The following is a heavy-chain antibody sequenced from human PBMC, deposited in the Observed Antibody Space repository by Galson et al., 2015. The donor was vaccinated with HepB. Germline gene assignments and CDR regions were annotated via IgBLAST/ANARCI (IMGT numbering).Heavy chain of an antibody. D-gene: IGHD2-21*01. J-gene: IGHJ5*02. CDR2: IYWNDDK. V-gene: IGHV2-5*01. CDR3: AHRLIPNWFDP. CDR1: GFSLSTSGVG. Sequence: PALVKPTQTLTLTCTFSGFSLSTSGVGVGWIRQPPGKALEWLALIYWNDDKRYSPSLKSRLTITKDTSKNQVVLTMTNMDPVDTATYYCAHRLIPNWFDPWGQGTLVTVSS.